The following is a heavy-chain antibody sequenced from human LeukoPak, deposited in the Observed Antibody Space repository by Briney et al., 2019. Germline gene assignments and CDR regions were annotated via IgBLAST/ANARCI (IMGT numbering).Heavy chain of an antibody. Sequence: AGGSLRLSCAASGFTFSSYWMSWVRQAPGKGLEWVANIKQDGSEKYYVDSVKGRFTISRDNAKNSLYLQMNSLRAEDTTVYYCARGGRTTVTPVDYWGQGTLVTVSS. D-gene: IGHD4-17*01. CDR1: GFTFSSYW. V-gene: IGHV3-7*01. CDR3: ARGGRTTVTPVDY. CDR2: IKQDGSEK. J-gene: IGHJ4*02.